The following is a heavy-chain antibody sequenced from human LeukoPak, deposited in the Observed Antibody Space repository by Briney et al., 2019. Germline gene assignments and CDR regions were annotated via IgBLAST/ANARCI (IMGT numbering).Heavy chain of an antibody. CDR1: GGSISNYY. Sequence: SETLSLTCTVSGGSISNYYWTWIRQPPGKGLEWIGYIYYTGITNYNPSLKSRVTISVDTSKNQFSLKLNSVTAADTAVYYCARGRDGYNFLNRGEYYYFDYWGQGTLVTVSS. D-gene: IGHD5-24*01. V-gene: IGHV4-59*08. CDR3: ARGRDGYNFLNRGEYYYFDY. J-gene: IGHJ4*02. CDR2: IYYTGIT.